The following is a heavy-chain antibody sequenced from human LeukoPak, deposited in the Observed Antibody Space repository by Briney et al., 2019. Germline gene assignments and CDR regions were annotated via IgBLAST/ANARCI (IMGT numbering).Heavy chain of an antibody. Sequence: SGGSLRLSCAASGFTFSSYAMHWVRQAPGKGLEWVAVISYDGSNEYNADSVKGRFTISRDNSKNTLYLQMNSLRAEDTAVHYCARDHALYYYGSGSYNDYWGQGTLVTVSS. CDR2: ISYDGSNE. CDR1: GFTFSSYA. D-gene: IGHD3-10*01. V-gene: IGHV3-30*04. J-gene: IGHJ4*02. CDR3: ARDHALYYYGSGSYNDY.